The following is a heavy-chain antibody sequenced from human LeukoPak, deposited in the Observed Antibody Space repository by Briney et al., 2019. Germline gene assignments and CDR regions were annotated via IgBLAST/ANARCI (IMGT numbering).Heavy chain of an antibody. Sequence: GASVKVSCKASGYTFTSYYMHWVRQAPAQGLEWMGMIYPSGVTTTYAQKFQGRVTMTRDMSTSTVYMELSSLRSEDTAVYYCASTNYDFWSGYSTPFDYWGQGTLVTVSS. J-gene: IGHJ4*02. CDR2: IYPSGVTT. CDR3: ASTNYDFWSGYSTPFDY. V-gene: IGHV1-46*01. CDR1: GYTFTSYY. D-gene: IGHD3-3*01.